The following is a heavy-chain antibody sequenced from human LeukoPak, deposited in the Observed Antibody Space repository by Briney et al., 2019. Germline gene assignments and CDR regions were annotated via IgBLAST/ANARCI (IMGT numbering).Heavy chain of an antibody. CDR3: ARRLDPVAGGGEFRYYYCYYYMDV. CDR1: GGSITIYY. V-gene: IGHV4-59*08. Sequence: PSETLSLTCTVSGGSITIYYWGWIPQPPGKGLEWIGYIYYSGSTNYNPSLKSRVTISVDPSKNQCSLKLSSVTAADTAVYYCARRLDPVAGGGEFRYYYCYYYMDVWGKGTTVSVSS. J-gene: IGHJ6*03. CDR2: IYYSGST. D-gene: IGHD6-19*01.